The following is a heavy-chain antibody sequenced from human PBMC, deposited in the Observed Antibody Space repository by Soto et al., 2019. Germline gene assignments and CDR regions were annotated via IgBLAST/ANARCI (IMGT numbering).Heavy chain of an antibody. CDR3: AKDGRRLLRFLEWPYYYYGMDV. Sequence: AGGSLRLSCAASGFTFSSYAMSWVRQAPGKGLEWVSAISGSGGSTYYADSVKGRFTISRDNSKNTLYLQMNSLRAEDTAVYYCAKDGRRLLRFLEWPYYYYGMDVWGQGTTVTVSS. J-gene: IGHJ6*02. V-gene: IGHV3-23*01. CDR1: GFTFSSYA. CDR2: ISGSGGST. D-gene: IGHD3-3*01.